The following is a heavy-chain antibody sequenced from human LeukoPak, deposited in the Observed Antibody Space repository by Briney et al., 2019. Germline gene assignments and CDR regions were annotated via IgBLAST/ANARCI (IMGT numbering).Heavy chain of an antibody. J-gene: IGHJ4*02. V-gene: IGHV1-18*04. CDR3: ARDTYGDYSYYFDY. Sequence: GASVKVSCKASSYTFTSYGISWVRQAPGQGLEWMGWISAYNGNTNYAQKLQGRATMTTDTSTSTAYMELRSLRSDDTAVYYCARDTYGDYSYYFDYWGQGTLVTVSS. D-gene: IGHD4-17*01. CDR2: ISAYNGNT. CDR1: SYTFTSYG.